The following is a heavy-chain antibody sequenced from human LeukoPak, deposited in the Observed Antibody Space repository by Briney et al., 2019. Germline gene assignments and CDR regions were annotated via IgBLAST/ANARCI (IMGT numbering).Heavy chain of an antibody. CDR1: GGSFSGYY. J-gene: IGHJ5*02. V-gene: IGHV4-34*01. D-gene: IGHD3-22*01. CDR2: INHSGST. CDR3: ARGGAHYYDSSGYPTPFDP. Sequence: RSSETLSLTCAVCGGSFSGYYWSWIRQPPGKGLEWIGEINHSGSTNYNPSLKSRVTISVDTSKNQFSLKLSSVTAADTAVYYCARGGAHYYDSSGYPTPFDPWGQGTLVTVSS.